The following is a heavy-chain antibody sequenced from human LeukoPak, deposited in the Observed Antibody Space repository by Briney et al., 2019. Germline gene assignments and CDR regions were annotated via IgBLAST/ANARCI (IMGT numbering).Heavy chain of an antibody. CDR3: ASSAVVPAAPPYADYYYYYMDV. CDR2: ISSSSTI. Sequence: PGGSLRLSCAASGFTFSSYSMNWVRQAPGKGLEWVSYISSSSTIYYADSAKGRFTISRDNAKNLPYLQMNSLRAEDTAVYYCASSAVVPAAPPYADYYYYYMDVWGKGTTVTVSS. V-gene: IGHV3-48*01. J-gene: IGHJ6*03. D-gene: IGHD2-2*01. CDR1: GFTFSSYS.